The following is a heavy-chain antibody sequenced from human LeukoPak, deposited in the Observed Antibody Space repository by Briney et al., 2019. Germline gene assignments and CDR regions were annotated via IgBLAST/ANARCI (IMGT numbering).Heavy chain of an antibody. Sequence: QSGGSLRLSCAASGFTFSSSWMHWVRQAPGKGLVWVSLINSDGSSTTYADSVKGRFTISRDNAKNTLFLQMNSLRAEDTAVYYCTRLSGSYHPDPWGQGALVTVSS. D-gene: IGHD1-26*01. CDR3: TRLSGSYHPDP. V-gene: IGHV3-74*03. J-gene: IGHJ5*02. CDR1: GFTFSSSW. CDR2: INSDGSST.